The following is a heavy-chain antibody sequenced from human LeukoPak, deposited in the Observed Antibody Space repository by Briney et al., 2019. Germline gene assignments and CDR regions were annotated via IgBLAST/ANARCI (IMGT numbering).Heavy chain of an antibody. CDR3: AKTHGDYVYYFFYAMDV. Sequence: GGSLRLSCAVSRFTLSTYAMTWVRQAPGKGLEWVSTIGGGGAGTYYADSVKGRFTISRDSSKDTLYLQMNSLRAEDTAVYYCAKTHGDYVYYFFYAMDVWGQGTTVTVSS. V-gene: IGHV3-23*01. CDR1: RFTLSTYA. CDR2: IGGGGAGT. D-gene: IGHD4-17*01. J-gene: IGHJ6*02.